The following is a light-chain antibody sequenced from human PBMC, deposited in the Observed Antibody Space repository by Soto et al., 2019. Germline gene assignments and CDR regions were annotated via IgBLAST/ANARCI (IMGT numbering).Light chain of an antibody. CDR3: QHYGSSPYT. CDR1: QSVSSSY. CDR2: GAS. V-gene: IGKV3-20*01. J-gene: IGKJ2*01. Sequence: EIVLRQSPGTLSLSPGERATLSCRASQSVSSSYLAWYQQKPGQAPRLLIYGASSRATGIPDRFSGSGSGTDFTLTISRLEPEDIAVYYCQHYGSSPYTFGQGTELEIK.